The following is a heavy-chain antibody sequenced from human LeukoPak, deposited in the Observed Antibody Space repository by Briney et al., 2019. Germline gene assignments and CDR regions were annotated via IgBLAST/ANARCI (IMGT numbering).Heavy chain of an antibody. CDR3: AHKDGSNHFDY. J-gene: IGHJ4*02. CDR1: GFSLSTSGVG. V-gene: IGHV2-5*01. CDR2: ISWNDDK. D-gene: IGHD5-24*01. Sequence: SGPTLVNPTQTLTLTCTFSGFSLSTSGVGVGWIRQPPGKALEWLALISWNDDKRYSPSLRSRLTITRDTSKNQVVLTMTNVDPVDPATYFSAHKDGSNHFDYWGQGTLVTVSS.